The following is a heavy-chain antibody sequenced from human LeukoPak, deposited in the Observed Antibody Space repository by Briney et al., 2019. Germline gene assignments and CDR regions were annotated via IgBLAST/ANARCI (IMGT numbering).Heavy chain of an antibody. CDR2: INSDGSST. J-gene: IGHJ5*02. Sequence: GGSLRLSCAASGFTFSSYWMHWVRQAPGKGLVWVSRINSDGSSTSYADSVKGRFTISRDNAKNSLYLQMNSLRAEDTAVYYCLREDDVKVPAHRGDWFDPWGQGTLVTVSS. CDR1: GFTFSSYW. V-gene: IGHV3-74*01. D-gene: IGHD2-2*01. CDR3: LREDDVKVPAHRGDWFDP.